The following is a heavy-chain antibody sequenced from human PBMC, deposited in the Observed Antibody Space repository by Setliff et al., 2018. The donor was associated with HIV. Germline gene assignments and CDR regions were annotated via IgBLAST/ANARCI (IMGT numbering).Heavy chain of an antibody. Sequence: SETLSLTCAVYGGSFSGYYWSWIRQPPGKGLEWIGEINHSGSTNYNPSLKSRVTISVDTSKNQFSLKLSSVTAADTAGYYCARLLNYEGNWFDPWGQGTLVTVSS. J-gene: IGHJ5*02. CDR3: ARLLNYEGNWFDP. D-gene: IGHD3-3*01. CDR2: INHSGST. V-gene: IGHV4-34*01. CDR1: GGSFSGYY.